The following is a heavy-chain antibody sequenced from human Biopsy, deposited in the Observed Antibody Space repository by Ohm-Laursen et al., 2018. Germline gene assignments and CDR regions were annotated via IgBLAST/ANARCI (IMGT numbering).Heavy chain of an antibody. J-gene: IGHJ3*02. V-gene: IGHV1-18*04. CDR1: GNTFATYH. Sequence: SVKVSCKVSGNTFATYHIHWVRQAPGQGLEWMGWINAYNGDTDYAQKLQGRVSITTDTSTTTTYMELRSLRSDDTAVYYCARDLTRQPRRGAFDIWGQGTLVTVSS. D-gene: IGHD1-14*01. CDR3: ARDLTRQPRRGAFDI. CDR2: INAYNGDT.